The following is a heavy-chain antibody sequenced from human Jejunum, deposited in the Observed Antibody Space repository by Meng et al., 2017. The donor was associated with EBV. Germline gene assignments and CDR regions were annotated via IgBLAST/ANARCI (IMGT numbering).Heavy chain of an antibody. CDR1: GFTFSSYI. J-gene: IGHJ5*02. D-gene: IGHD1-26*01. V-gene: IGHV3-74*01. CDR3: VRVSGSYRFDP. CDR2: INSDGSST. Sequence: EVQLLESXGGFIQPGXSLRLSCAASGFTFSSYIMSWVRQAPGEGLEWVSGINSDGSSTSYADSVKGRFTISRDNAKNTVYLQMNSLRAEDTAVYYCVRVSGSYRFDPWGQGTLVTVSS.